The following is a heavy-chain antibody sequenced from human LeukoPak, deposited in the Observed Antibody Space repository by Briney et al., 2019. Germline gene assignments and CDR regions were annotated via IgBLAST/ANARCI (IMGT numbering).Heavy chain of an antibody. CDR1: GFTFSDHY. J-gene: IGHJ6*02. Sequence: GGSLRLSCAASGFTFSDHYMDWVRQAPGKGLEWVGRTRNKANSYTTEYAASVKGRFTISRDDSKNSLYLQMNSLKTEDTAVYYCAREGSDYDFWSGYYTSYYYGMDVWGQGTTVTVPS. D-gene: IGHD3-3*01. CDR2: TRNKANSYTT. CDR3: AREGSDYDFWSGYYTSYYYGMDV. V-gene: IGHV3-72*01.